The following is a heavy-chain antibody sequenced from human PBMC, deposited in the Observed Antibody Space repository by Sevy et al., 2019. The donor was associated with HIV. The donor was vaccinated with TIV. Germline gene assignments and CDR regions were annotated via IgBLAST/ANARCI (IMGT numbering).Heavy chain of an antibody. J-gene: IGHJ4*02. V-gene: IGHV3-72*01. CDR1: GFTFSDHY. CDR3: ATHAGIAAAGRVFDY. D-gene: IGHD6-13*01. Sequence: GGSLRLSCAASGFTFSDHYMEWVRQPPGKGLEWVGRIRNRADSYTTEYAASVKGRFTISRDNSKNSLYLLMNNLKTEDTAVYYCATHAGIAAAGRVFDYWGQGTLVTVSS. CDR2: IRNRADSYTT.